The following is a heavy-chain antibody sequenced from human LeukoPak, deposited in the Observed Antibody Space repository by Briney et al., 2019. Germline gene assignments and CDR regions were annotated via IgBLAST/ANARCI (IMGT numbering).Heavy chain of an antibody. Sequence: PGGSLRLSCAASGFTFSSYWMHWVRQAPGKGLVWVSRINSDGSSTSYADSVKGRFTISRDNAKNTLYLQMNSLRAEDTAVYYCARSDVLLWFGELYYFDYWGQGTLVTVSS. CDR3: ARSDVLLWFGELYYFDY. CDR2: INSDGSST. CDR1: GFTFSSYW. V-gene: IGHV3-74*01. D-gene: IGHD3-10*01. J-gene: IGHJ4*02.